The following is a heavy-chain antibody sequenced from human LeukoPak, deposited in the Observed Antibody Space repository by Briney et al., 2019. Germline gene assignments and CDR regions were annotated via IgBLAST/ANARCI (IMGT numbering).Heavy chain of an antibody. CDR2: ITGNGGST. V-gene: IGHV3-23*01. D-gene: IGHD3-16*01. CDR1: GFTFSSYA. CDR3: ARGGPGPFDY. Sequence: RTGGSLRLSCAASGFTFSSYAMSWVRNAPGKGLEWVSAITGNGGSTYYADSVKGRFTISRDNSKNTLYLQMNSLRAGDTALYYCARGGPGPFDYWGQGTLVTV. J-gene: IGHJ4*01.